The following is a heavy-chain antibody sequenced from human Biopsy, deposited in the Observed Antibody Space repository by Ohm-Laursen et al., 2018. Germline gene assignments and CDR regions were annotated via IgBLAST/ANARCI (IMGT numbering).Heavy chain of an antibody. CDR1: GFTFSSYG. V-gene: IGHV3-30*18. J-gene: IGHJ4*02. CDR2: ISNDGDIK. CDR3: AKDRFPYTSCYSSVFEY. Sequence: SSLRLSCTASGFTFSSYGMHWVRQAPGKGLEWVSLISNDGDIKYSADSMEGRFTISRDNSRNTLFLQMNSLKAEDTAVYYCAKDRFPYTSCYSSVFEYWGQGTLVTVSS. D-gene: IGHD3-22*01.